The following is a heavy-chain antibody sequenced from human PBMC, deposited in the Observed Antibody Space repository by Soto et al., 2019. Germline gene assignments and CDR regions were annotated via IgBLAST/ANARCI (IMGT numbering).Heavy chain of an antibody. Sequence: EVQLVESGGVLVQPGRSLRLSCAASGFTFDDYAMHWVRQAPGKGLEWVSGISWNSGSIGYADSVKGRFTISRDNAKNSLYLQMNSLRAEDTALYYCARGSWNDKYYFDYWGHGTLVTVSS. J-gene: IGHJ4*01. CDR2: ISWNSGSI. CDR3: ARGSWNDKYYFDY. CDR1: GFTFDDYA. D-gene: IGHD1-1*01. V-gene: IGHV3-9*01.